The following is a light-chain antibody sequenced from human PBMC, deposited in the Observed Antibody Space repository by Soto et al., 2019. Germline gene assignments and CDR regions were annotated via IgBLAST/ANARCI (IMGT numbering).Light chain of an antibody. CDR3: QQLNSYPL. CDR2: AAS. V-gene: IGKV1-9*01. Sequence: DIQLTQSPSFLSASVGDRVTITCRASQGISSYLAWYQQKPGKAPKLLIYAASTLQSGVPSRFSGSGSGTEFTLTISCLQPEDFATYYCQQLNSYPLFGQGTKVEIK. J-gene: IGKJ1*01. CDR1: QGISSY.